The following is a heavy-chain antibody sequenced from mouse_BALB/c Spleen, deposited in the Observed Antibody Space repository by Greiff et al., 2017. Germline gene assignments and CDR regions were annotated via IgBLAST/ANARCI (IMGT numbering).Heavy chain of an antibody. J-gene: IGHJ2*01. CDR1: GFTFSSYA. CDR3: ASSYFDY. V-gene: IGHV5-6-5*01. CDR2: ISSGGST. Sequence: EVKLMESGGGLVKPGGSLKLSCAASGFTFSSYAMSWVRQTPEKRLEWVASISSGGSTYYPASVKGRFTISRDNARNILYLQMSSLRSEDTAMYYCASSYFDYWGQGTTLTVSS.